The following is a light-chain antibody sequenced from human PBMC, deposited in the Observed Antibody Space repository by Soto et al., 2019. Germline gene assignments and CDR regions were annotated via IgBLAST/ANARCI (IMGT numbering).Light chain of an antibody. Sequence: QSVLTQPASGSGSPGQSSTISCTGTSSDVCGYNYVSWYQQHPGKAPKLMIYEVSNRPSGVSNRSSGSKSGNTASLTISGLQAEDEADYYCSSYTSSSTPYVFGTGTKVTVL. V-gene: IGLV2-14*01. CDR3: SSYTSSSTPYV. J-gene: IGLJ1*01. CDR1: SSDVCGYNY. CDR2: EVS.